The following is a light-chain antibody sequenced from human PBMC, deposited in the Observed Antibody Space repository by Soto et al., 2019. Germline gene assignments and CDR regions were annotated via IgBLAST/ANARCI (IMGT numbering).Light chain of an antibody. Sequence: DIVLTQSPVTLSLSPGERATLSCRASQSVSSNHLAWYQQKPGQAPRLLIYGGSSRATGIPVRFSGSGSETDFTLTITRLEPEDFAAYYCQQYSSSRTFGQGTKVDIK. CDR1: QSVSSNH. J-gene: IGKJ1*01. CDR2: GGS. CDR3: QQYSSSRT. V-gene: IGKV3-20*01.